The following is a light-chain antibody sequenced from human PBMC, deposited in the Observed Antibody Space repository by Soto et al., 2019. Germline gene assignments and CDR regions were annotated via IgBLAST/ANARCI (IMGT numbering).Light chain of an antibody. Sequence: DIQLTQSPSFLSASVGDRVTITCRASQGISSYLAWYQQKPGKAPKLLIYAASTFQSGVPSRFSGSGSGTEFTLTISSLQPEYFATYYCQHLNSYPSLTFGGGTKVEIK. CDR2: AAS. CDR1: QGISSY. V-gene: IGKV1-9*01. J-gene: IGKJ4*01. CDR3: QHLNSYPSLT.